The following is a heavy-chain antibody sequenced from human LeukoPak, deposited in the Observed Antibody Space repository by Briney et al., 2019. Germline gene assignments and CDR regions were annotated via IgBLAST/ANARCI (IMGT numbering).Heavy chain of an antibody. CDR3: ARVLTGPAAFDI. D-gene: IGHD3-16*01. J-gene: IGHJ3*02. CDR2: IYYSGST. CDR1: GGSISSYS. Sequence: SETLSLTCTVSGGSISSYSWSWIRQPPGKGLEWVGYIYYSGSTNYNPSLKSRVTISVDTSKNQFSLKLSSVTAADTAVYYCARVLTGPAAFDIWGQGTMVTVS. V-gene: IGHV4-59*01.